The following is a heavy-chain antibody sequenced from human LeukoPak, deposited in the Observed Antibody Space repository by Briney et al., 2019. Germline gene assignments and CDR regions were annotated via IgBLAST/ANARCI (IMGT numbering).Heavy chain of an antibody. Sequence: PGGSLRLSCAASGFDFSSYGMSWVRQSPGKGLEWVSTFSASSTITYYADSVKDRFTISRDNSKNTLYLQMHSLRDEDTAVYYCAKGDSYYDLLTCFDLWGPGTLVTVSS. J-gene: IGHJ4*02. CDR2: FSASSTIT. V-gene: IGHV3-23*01. D-gene: IGHD3-9*01. CDR1: GFDFSSYG. CDR3: AKGDSYYDLLTCFDL.